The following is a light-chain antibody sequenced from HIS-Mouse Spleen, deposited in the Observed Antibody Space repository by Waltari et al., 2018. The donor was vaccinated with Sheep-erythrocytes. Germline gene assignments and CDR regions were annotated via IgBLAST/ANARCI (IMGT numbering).Light chain of an antibody. CDR3: QQYNNWFPWT. J-gene: IGKJ1*01. V-gene: IGKV3-15*01. Sequence: EIVMTQSPATLSVSPGERAQHSCRASQSVSSNLAWYQQKPGQAPRLLIYGASTRATGIPARFSGSGSGTEFTLTISSLQSEDFAVYYCQQYNNWFPWTVVQGSYVEI. CDR2: GAS. CDR1: QSVSSN.